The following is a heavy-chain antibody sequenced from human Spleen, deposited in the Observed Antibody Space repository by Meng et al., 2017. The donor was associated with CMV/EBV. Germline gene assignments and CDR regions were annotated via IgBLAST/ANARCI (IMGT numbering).Heavy chain of an antibody. D-gene: IGHD3-9*01. Sequence: QVQLVESGXGVVQPGRSLRRSCAASGFTFSSYAMHWVRQAPGKGLEWVAVISYDGSNKYYADSVKGRFTISRDNSKNTLYLQMNSLRAEDTAVYYCARDLDYDILTGYLDYWGQGTLVTVSS. CDR1: GFTFSSYA. J-gene: IGHJ4*02. CDR2: ISYDGSNK. CDR3: ARDLDYDILTGYLDY. V-gene: IGHV3-30-3*01.